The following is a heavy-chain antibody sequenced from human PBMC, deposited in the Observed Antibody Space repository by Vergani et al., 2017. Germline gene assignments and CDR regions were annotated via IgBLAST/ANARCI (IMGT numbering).Heavy chain of an antibody. Sequence: QVQLQESGPGLVKPSQTLSLTCTVSGGSISSGSYYWSWIRQPAGKGLEWIGRIYTSGRTNYNPSLKSRVTISVDTSKNQFSLKLSSVTAADTAVYYCARDFWYGDYGGVAFDIWGQGTMVTVSS. J-gene: IGHJ3*02. CDR2: IYTSGRT. D-gene: IGHD4-17*01. CDR1: GGSISSGSYY. CDR3: ARDFWYGDYGGVAFDI. V-gene: IGHV4-61*02.